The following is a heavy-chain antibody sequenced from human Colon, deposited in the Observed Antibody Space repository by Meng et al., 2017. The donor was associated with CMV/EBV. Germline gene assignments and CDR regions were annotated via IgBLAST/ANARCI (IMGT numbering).Heavy chain of an antibody. D-gene: IGHD7-27*01. CDR2: IYSGGST. J-gene: IGHJ4*02. CDR3: AGEGNWGLFDY. CDR1: AFPVTTNC. Sequence: LSFVASAFPVTTNCMTWVRQAPGRGLEWVAAIYSGGSTYYADSVKGRFTISKDNSKNTLYLQMNSLRAEDTAVYYCAGEGNWGLFDYWGQGTLVTVSS. V-gene: IGHV3-53*01.